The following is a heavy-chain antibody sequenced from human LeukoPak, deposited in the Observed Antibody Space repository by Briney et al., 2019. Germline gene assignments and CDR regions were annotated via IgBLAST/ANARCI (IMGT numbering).Heavy chain of an antibody. J-gene: IGHJ4*02. Sequence: GGSLRLSCAASGFTFSNAWMSWVRQAPGKGLEWVGRIKSKTDGGTTDYAAPVKGRFTISRDDSKNTLYLQMNSLKAEDTAVYYCTTLGVYGDYFDYWGQGTLVTVSS. D-gene: IGHD4-17*01. CDR1: GFTFSNAW. CDR2: IKSKTDGGTT. V-gene: IGHV3-15*01. CDR3: TTLGVYGDYFDY.